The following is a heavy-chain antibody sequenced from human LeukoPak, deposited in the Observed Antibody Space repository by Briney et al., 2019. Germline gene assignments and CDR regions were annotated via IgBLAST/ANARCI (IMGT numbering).Heavy chain of an antibody. D-gene: IGHD3-22*01. J-gene: IGHJ4*02. CDR1: GFTFSSYA. V-gene: IGHV3-23*01. CDR2: ISGSGGST. Sequence: GGSLRLSCAASGFTFSSYAMSWVRQAPGKGLEWVSGISGSGGSTYYADSVKGRFTISRDNSKNTLYLQMNSLRAEDTAVYYCAKHYDSSGYYFDYWGQGTLVTVSS. CDR3: AKHYDSSGYYFDY.